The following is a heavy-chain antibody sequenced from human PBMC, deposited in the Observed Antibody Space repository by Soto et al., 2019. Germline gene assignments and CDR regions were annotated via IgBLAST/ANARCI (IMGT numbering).Heavy chain of an antibody. CDR3: AVTVTLNYYDSSGGYYFDY. CDR1: GFTFSSYG. V-gene: IGHV3-33*01. D-gene: IGHD3-22*01. CDR2: IWYDGSNK. Sequence: GGSLRLSCAASGFTFSSYGMHWVRQAPGKGLEWVAVIWYDGSNKYYADSVKGRFTISRDNSKNTLYLQMNSLRAEDTAVYYCAVTVTLNYYDSSGGYYFDYWGQGTLVTVSS. J-gene: IGHJ4*02.